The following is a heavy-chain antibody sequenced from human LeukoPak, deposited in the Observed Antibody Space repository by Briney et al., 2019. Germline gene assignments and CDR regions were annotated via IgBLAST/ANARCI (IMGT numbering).Heavy chain of an antibody. D-gene: IGHD3-22*01. Sequence: PGGSLRLSCVGSGFSFGDYSMNWVRQAPGKGLEWVSSITSRSGYLFYADSVEGRFTISRDNAKNSVYLQMNSLRAEDTAVYYCARDLDYYDSSGYLDYWGQGTLVTVSS. CDR3: ARDLDYYDSSGYLDY. CDR2: ITSRSGYL. V-gene: IGHV3-21*01. CDR1: GFSFGDYS. J-gene: IGHJ4*02.